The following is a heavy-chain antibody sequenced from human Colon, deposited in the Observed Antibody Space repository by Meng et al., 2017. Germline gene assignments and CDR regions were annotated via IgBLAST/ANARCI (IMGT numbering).Heavy chain of an antibody. CDR3: ARDSSSSAYSPFDY. J-gene: IGHJ4*02. CDR2: TYYRSKWYN. V-gene: IGHV6-1*01. D-gene: IGHD3-22*01. Sequence: QCQPPGQGLVQPSQTPPLSCAISGDSVSSNSAAWNWIRQSPSRGLEWLGRTYYRSKWYNDYAVSVKSRITINPDTSKNQFSLQLNSVTPEDTAVYYCARDSSSSAYSPFDYWGQGTLVTVSS. CDR1: GDSVSSNSAA.